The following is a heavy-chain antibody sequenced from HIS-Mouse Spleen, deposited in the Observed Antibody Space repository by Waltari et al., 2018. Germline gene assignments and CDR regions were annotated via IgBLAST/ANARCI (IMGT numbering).Heavy chain of an antibody. D-gene: IGHD6-19*01. CDR3: ARIAEGYTSGWYAFDY. Sequence: QVTLRESGPALVKPTQTLTLTCTFSGFSLSTSGMCVSWIRQPPGKALELLARIDWDDDKYYITSLKTRLTISKDTSKNQVVLTMTNMDPVDTATYYCARIAEGYTSGWYAFDYWGQGTLVTVSS. J-gene: IGHJ4*02. CDR2: IDWDDDK. V-gene: IGHV2-70*15. CDR1: GFSLSTSGMC.